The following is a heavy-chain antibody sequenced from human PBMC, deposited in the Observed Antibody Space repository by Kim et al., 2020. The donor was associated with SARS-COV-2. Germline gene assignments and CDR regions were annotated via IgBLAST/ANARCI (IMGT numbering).Heavy chain of an antibody. J-gene: IGHJ4*02. Sequence: SETLSLTCAVYGGSFSGYYWSWIRQPPGKGLEWIGEINHSGSTNYNPSLKSRVTISVDTSKNQFSLKLSSVTAADTAVYYCARVRSGYSYGSNFDYWGQGTLVTVSS. V-gene: IGHV4-34*01. CDR2: INHSGST. CDR1: GGSFSGYY. CDR3: ARVRSGYSYGSNFDY. D-gene: IGHD5-18*01.